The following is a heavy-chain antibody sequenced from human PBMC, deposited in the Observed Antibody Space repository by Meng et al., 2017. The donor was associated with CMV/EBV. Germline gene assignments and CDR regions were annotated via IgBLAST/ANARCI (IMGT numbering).Heavy chain of an antibody. CDR3: ARSQVYANSYYSYCMDV. D-gene: IGHD2-8*01. CDR2: ISAYNGNT. J-gene: IGHJ6*02. V-gene: IGHV1-18*01. CDR1: GYTFTSYG. Sequence: ASVKVSCKASGYTFTSYGISWVRQAPGQGLEWMGWISAYNGNTNYAQKLQGRVTMTTDTSTSTAYMELRSLRSDDTAVYYCARSQVYANSYYSYCMDVWGQGTTVTVSS.